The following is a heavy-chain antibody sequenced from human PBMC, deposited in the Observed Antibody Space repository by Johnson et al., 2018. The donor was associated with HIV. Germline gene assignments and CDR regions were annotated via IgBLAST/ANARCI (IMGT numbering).Heavy chain of an antibody. J-gene: IGHJ3*01. CDR1: GFTVSSNY. Sequence: VQLVESGGGLVQPGGSLRLSCAASGFTVSSNYMSWVRQAPGRGLEWVSVIYRGGDTYYADSVKGRFTISRNDPKNTLYLQMGSLRAEDMAVYYCAIPYYYDSGAYHWGQGTLVTVSS. V-gene: IGHV3-66*02. D-gene: IGHD3-22*01. CDR2: IYRGGDT. CDR3: AIPYYYDSGAYH.